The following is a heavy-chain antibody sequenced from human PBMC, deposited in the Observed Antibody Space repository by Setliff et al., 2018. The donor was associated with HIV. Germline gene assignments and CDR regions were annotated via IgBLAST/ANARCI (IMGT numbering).Heavy chain of an antibody. Sequence: SVKVSCKASGGIFSRFAFSWVRQAPGQGLEWMGGIIPIFGTPNYAQKFQGRVTITTDESTNTVYMELYSLTSEDTAIYYCASSAGAVPTTAPYGDYYYYFYMDVWGKGTTGTVS. V-gene: IGHV1-69*05. CDR1: GGIFSRFA. CDR3: ASSAGAVPTTAPYGDYYYYFYMDV. D-gene: IGHD1-1*01. CDR2: IIPIFGTP. J-gene: IGHJ6*03.